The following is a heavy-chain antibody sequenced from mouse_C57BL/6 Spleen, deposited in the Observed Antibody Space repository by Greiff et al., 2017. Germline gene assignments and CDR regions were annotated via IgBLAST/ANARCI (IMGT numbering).Heavy chain of an antibody. CDR3: TSSPYYGSPY. CDR1: GFNIKDYY. V-gene: IGHV14-2*01. Sequence: EVKLEESGAELVKPGASVKLSCTASGFNIKDYYMPWVKQRTEQGLEWIGRIDPEDGETKYAPKFQGKATITADTSSNTAYLQLSSLTSEDTAVYYCTSSPYYGSPYWGQGTLVTVSA. D-gene: IGHD1-1*01. CDR2: IDPEDGET. J-gene: IGHJ3*01.